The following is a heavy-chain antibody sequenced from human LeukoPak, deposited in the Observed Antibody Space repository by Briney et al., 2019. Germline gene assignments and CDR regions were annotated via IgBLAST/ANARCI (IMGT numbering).Heavy chain of an antibody. CDR3: ARHSVSYYYDSSGYYPGFFDY. CDR1: GGSISSSSYY. V-gene: IGHV4-39*01. Sequence: SETLSLTCTVSGGSISSSSYYWGWIRQPPGKGLEWIGSIYYSGGTYYNPSLKSRVTISVDTSKNQFSLKLSSVTAADTAVYYCARHSVSYYYDSSGYYPGFFDYWGQGTLVTVSS. D-gene: IGHD3-22*01. J-gene: IGHJ4*02. CDR2: IYYSGGT.